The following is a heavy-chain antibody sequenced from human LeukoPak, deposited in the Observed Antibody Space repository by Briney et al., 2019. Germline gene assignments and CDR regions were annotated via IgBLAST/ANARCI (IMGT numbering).Heavy chain of an antibody. CDR1: GGTFSSYA. Sequence: SVKVSCKASGGTFSSYAISWVRQAPGQGLEWMGGIIPIFGTANYAQKFQGRVTITADESTSTAYMELSSLRSEDTAVYYCARSYYYGSGSYGYYGMDVWGKGTTVTVSS. D-gene: IGHD3-10*01. CDR3: ARSYYYGSGSYGYYGMDV. V-gene: IGHV1-69*01. CDR2: IIPIFGTA. J-gene: IGHJ6*04.